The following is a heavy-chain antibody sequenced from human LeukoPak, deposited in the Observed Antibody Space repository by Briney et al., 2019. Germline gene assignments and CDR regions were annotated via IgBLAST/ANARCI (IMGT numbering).Heavy chain of an antibody. J-gene: IGHJ4*02. D-gene: IGHD6-13*01. Sequence: PGGSLRLSCAASGFIVNSNYMSWVRQAPGKGLEWVSAISGSGGSTYYADSVKGRFTISRDNSKNTLYLQMNSLRAEDTAVYFCAKDLWQQLVRNFDYWGRGTLVTVSS. CDR2: ISGSGGST. CDR1: GFIVNSNY. CDR3: AKDLWQQLVRNFDY. V-gene: IGHV3-23*01.